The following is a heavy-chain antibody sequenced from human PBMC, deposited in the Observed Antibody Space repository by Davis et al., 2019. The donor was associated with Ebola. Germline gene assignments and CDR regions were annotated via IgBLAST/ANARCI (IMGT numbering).Heavy chain of an antibody. V-gene: IGHV4-39*01. CDR3: ARGEDEYQLLWGWYFDL. CDR1: GGSISSYY. CDR2: IYYSGST. D-gene: IGHD2-2*01. Sequence: SETLSLTCTVSGGSISSYYWGWIRQPPGKGLEWIGSIYYSGSTYYNPSLKSRVTISVDTSKNQFSLKLSSVTAADTAVYYCARGEDEYQLLWGWYFDLWGRGTLVTVSS. J-gene: IGHJ2*01.